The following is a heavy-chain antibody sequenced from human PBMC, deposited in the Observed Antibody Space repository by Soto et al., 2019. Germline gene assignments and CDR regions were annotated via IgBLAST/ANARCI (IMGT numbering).Heavy chain of an antibody. D-gene: IGHD3-10*01. V-gene: IGHV4-31*03. Sequence: QVQLQESGPGLVKPSQTLSLTCTVSGGSISSGGYYWSWIRQHPGKGLEWIGYIYYSVSTYYNPSLKSRVTISVDTSKNQFSLKLSSVTAADTAVYYCARERWVPRTPAEATYYYGSGGWFDPWGQVTLVTVS. CDR2: IYYSVST. CDR1: GGSISSGGYY. J-gene: IGHJ5*02. CDR3: ARERWVPRTPAEATYYYGSGGWFDP.